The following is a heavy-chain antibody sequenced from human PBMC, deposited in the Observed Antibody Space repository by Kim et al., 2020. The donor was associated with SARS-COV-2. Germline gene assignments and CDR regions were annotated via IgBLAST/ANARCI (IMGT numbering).Heavy chain of an antibody. V-gene: IGHV4-34*01. CDR2: INHSGST. D-gene: IGHD6-6*01. Sequence: SETLSLTCAVYGGSFSGYYWSWIRQPPGKGLEWIGEINHSGSTNYNPSLKSRVTISVDTSKNQFSLKLSSVTAADTAVYYCARRGEYSSSSYDYWGQGTLVTVSS. J-gene: IGHJ4*02. CDR3: ARRGEYSSSSYDY. CDR1: GGSFSGYY.